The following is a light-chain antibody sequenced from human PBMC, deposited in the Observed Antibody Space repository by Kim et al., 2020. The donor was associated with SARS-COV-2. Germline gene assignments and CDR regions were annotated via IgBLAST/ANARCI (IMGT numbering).Light chain of an antibody. CDR3: QQYDTSPKT. V-gene: IGKV3-20*01. Sequence: EIELTQSPGTLSLSPGERATLSCRASQTLSPNYLAWYQQKPGQAPRLLIYGTSSRATGIPDRFIGSGSGTDFTLTISRLEPDDFAVYYCQQYDTSPKTFGQGTKVDIK. J-gene: IGKJ1*01. CDR1: QTLSPNY. CDR2: GTS.